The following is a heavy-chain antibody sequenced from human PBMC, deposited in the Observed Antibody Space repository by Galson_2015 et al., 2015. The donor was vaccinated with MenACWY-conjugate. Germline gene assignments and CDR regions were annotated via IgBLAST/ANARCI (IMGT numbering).Heavy chain of an antibody. CDR1: GFTFSSYA. V-gene: IGHV3-23*01. CDR3: AKGYCSSTSCPIY. J-gene: IGHJ4*02. CDR2: ISGSGGST. D-gene: IGHD2-2*01. Sequence: SLRLSCAASGFTFSSYAMSWVRQAPGKGLEWVSAISGSGGSTYYADSVKGRFTISRDNSKNTLYLQMNSLRAEDTAVYYCAKGYCSSTSCPIYWGQGTLVTVSS.